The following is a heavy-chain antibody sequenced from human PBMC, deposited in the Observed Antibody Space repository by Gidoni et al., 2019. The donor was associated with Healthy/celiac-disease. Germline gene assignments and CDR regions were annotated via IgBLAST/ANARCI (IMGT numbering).Heavy chain of an antibody. D-gene: IGHD6-13*01. CDR2: INHSGST. J-gene: IGHJ5*02. V-gene: IGHV4-34*01. CDR1: GGSFSGYY. Sequence: QVQLQQWGAGLLKPSETLSLTCAVYGGSFSGYYWSWIRQPPGKGLEWIGEINHSGSTNYNPSLKSRVTISVDTSKNQFSLKLSSVTAADTAVYYCARARPIAAAGKSWFDPWGQGTLVTVSS. CDR3: ARARPIAAAGKSWFDP.